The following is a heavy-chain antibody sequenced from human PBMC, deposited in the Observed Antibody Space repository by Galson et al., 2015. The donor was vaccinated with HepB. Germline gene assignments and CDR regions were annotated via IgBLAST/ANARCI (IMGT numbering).Heavy chain of an antibody. V-gene: IGHV3-30*04. CDR2: ISYDGSNK. CDR1: GFTFSSYA. CDR3: AREKEYYYDSSGYSSGGYFDY. D-gene: IGHD3-22*01. J-gene: IGHJ4*02. Sequence: SLRLSCAASGFTFSSYAMHWVRQAPGKGLEWVAVISYDGSNKYYADSVKGRFTISRDNSKNTLYLQMNSLRAEDTAVYYCAREKEYYYDSSGYSSGGYFDYWGQGTLVTVSS.